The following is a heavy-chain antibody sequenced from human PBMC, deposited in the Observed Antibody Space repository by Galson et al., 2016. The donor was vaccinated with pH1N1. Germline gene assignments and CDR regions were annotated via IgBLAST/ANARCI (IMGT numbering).Heavy chain of an antibody. J-gene: IGHJ4*02. CDR1: GFSITNRGEA. CDR2: VYWDDDK. D-gene: IGHD3-22*01. CDR3: AHLYYYDTSGFYRYFDY. V-gene: IGHV2-5*02. Sequence: PALVKPTQTLTLTCIFSGFSITNRGEAVGWIRQPPGKALEWLALVYWDDDKFYSRSLQSRLTITEDTSKNQVVLRMTNMDPVDTGTYYCAHLYYYDTSGFYRYFDYWGQGILVTVSS.